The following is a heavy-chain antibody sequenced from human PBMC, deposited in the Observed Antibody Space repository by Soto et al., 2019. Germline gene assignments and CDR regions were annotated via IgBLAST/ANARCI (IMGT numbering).Heavy chain of an antibody. CDR1: GFTVSSCA. D-gene: IGHD4-17*01. V-gene: IGHV3-21*06. CDR2: VSGSSSYI. CDR3: ARDLRGHYGP. J-gene: IGHJ3*01. Sequence: LRLSCVASGFTVSSCAMTWVRQAPGKGLEWVSSVSGSSSYIYYADSVKGRFTVSRDNANNLVFLQMNGLRPEDTAMYYCARDLRGHYGPWGQGTMVTV.